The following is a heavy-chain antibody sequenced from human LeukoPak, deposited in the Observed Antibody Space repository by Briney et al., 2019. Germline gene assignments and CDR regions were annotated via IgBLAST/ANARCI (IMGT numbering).Heavy chain of an antibody. Sequence: GGSLRLSCAASGFTFSIYAMNWVRQAPGKGLEWVSGLSGGGGTTFCADSVKGRFTISRDNSKKTLYLQMNSLRAEDTATYYCASGAYCGGDCFPYYFDYWGQGILVTVPS. CDR2: LSGGGGTT. CDR1: GFTFSIYA. CDR3: ASGAYCGGDCFPYYFDY. J-gene: IGHJ4*02. D-gene: IGHD2-21*02. V-gene: IGHV3-23*01.